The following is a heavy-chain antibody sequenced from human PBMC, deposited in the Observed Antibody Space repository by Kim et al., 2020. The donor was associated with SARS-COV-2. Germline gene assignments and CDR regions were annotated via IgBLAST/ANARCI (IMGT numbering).Heavy chain of an antibody. CDR2: MNPNSGNT. J-gene: IGHJ3*01. Sequence: ASVKVSCKASGYTFTSYDINWVRQATGQGLEWMGWMNPNSGNTGYAQKFQGRVTMTRNTSISTAYMELSSLRSEDTAVYYCARAPYPCCSGGSCYPGCWGQGTMVTGSS. CDR1: GYTFTSYD. V-gene: IGHV1-8*01. CDR3: ARAPYPCCSGGSCYPGC. D-gene: IGHD2-15*01.